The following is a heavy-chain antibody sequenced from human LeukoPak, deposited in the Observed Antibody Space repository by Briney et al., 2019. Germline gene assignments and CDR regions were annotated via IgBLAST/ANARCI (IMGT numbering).Heavy chain of an antibody. D-gene: IGHD5-12*01. J-gene: IGHJ6*03. Sequence: SETLSLTCAVSGGSISSSNWWSWVRQPPGKGLEWIGEIYHSGSTNYNPSLKSRVTISVDTSKNQFSLKLSSVTAADTAVYYCARETKYSGYDYYFRSKYYYYMDVWGKGTTVTVSS. V-gene: IGHV4-4*02. CDR1: GGSISSSNW. CDR3: ARETKYSGYDYYFRSKYYYYMDV. CDR2: IYHSGST.